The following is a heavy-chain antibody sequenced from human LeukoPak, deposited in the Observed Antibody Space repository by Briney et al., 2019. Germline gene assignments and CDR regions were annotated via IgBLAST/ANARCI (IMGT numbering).Heavy chain of an antibody. CDR1: GFTFSSYG. CDR3: AREYYDLLTGYYVDY. V-gene: IGHV3-23*01. J-gene: IGHJ4*02. CDR2: ISGSGGST. Sequence: GGSLRLSCAASGFTFSSYGMSWVRQAPGKGLEWVSAISGSGGSTYYADSVKGRFTISRDNSKNTLYLQMNSLRAEDTAVYYCAREYYDLLTGYYVDYWGQGTLVTVSS. D-gene: IGHD3-9*01.